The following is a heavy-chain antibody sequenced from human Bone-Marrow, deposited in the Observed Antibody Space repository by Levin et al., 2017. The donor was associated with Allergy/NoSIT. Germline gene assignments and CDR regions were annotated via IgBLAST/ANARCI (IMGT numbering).Heavy chain of an antibody. CDR2: ISSSGSSTI. CDR1: GFTFSEFY. Sequence: GGSLRLSCAASGFTFSEFYMSWIRQAPGKGLEWFSYISSSGSSTIYYADSVKGRFTISRYNAKNSLYLQMDSLRAEDTAVYYCARVDALSLDMDVWGPGTTVSVSS. CDR3: ARVDALSLDMDV. D-gene: IGHD2-2*03. V-gene: IGHV3-11*01. J-gene: IGHJ6*02.